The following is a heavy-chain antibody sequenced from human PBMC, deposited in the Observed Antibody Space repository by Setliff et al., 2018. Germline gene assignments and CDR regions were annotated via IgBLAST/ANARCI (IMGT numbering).Heavy chain of an antibody. CDR2: ISSSSSTI. V-gene: IGHV3-48*01. J-gene: IGHJ6*04. Sequence: GSLRLSCAASGFTFSDYSMNWVRQAPGKGLERVSDISSSSSTIYYADSVKGRFTISRDNAQNSLYLQMNSLRAEDTAVYYRARSYNFWSGPALDVWGKGTTVTVSS. CDR3: ARSYNFWSGPALDV. CDR1: GFTFSDYS. D-gene: IGHD3-3*01.